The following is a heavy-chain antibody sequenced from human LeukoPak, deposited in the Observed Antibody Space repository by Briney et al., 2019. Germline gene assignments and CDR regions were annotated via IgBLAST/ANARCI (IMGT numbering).Heavy chain of an antibody. CDR2: INPNSGGT. CDR3: ARDDYDILTGYYKGLEY. Sequence: ASVKVSCKASGYTFTGYYMHWVRQAPGQGLEWMGWINPNSGGTNYAQKFQGRVTMTRDTSISTAYMELSRLRSDDTAVYYCARDDYDILTGYYKGLEYWGQGTLVTVSS. V-gene: IGHV1-2*02. J-gene: IGHJ4*02. CDR1: GYTFTGYY. D-gene: IGHD3-9*01.